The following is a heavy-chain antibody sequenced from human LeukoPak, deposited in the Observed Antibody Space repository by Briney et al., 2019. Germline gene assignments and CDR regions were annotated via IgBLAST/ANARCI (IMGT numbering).Heavy chain of an antibody. J-gene: IGHJ4*02. V-gene: IGHV6-1*01. CDR1: EDSVSSNSAT. CDR2: TYYRSKWYN. Sequence: SQTLSLTCAISEDSVSSNSATWTWIRQSPSRGLEWLGRTYYRSKWYNEYAASVKSRITVNPDTSKNQFSLQLNSVTPEDTAVYYCARGSSSNSWFFDYWGQGTLVTVSS. CDR3: ARGSSSNSWFFDY. D-gene: IGHD6-13*01.